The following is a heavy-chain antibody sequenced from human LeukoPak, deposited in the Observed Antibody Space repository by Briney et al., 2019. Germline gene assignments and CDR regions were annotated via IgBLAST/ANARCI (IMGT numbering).Heavy chain of an antibody. V-gene: IGHV4-38-2*02. D-gene: IGHD6-19*01. CDR1: GYSISSGYY. CDR3: ARSRPRSSGWSDY. Sequence: PSETLSLTCTVSGYSISSGYYWGWIRQPPGKGLEWIGSIYHSGSTYYNPSLKSRVTISVDTSKNQFSLKLSSVTAADTAVYYCARSRPRSSGWSDYWGQGTLVTVSS. J-gene: IGHJ4*02. CDR2: IYHSGST.